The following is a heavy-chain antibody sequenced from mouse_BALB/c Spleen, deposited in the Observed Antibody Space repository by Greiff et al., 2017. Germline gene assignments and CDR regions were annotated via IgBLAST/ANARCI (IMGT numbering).Heavy chain of an antibody. Sequence: QVQLKQPGAELVMPGASVKMSCKASGYTFTDYWMHWVKQRPGQGLEWIGAIDTSDSYTSYNQKFKGKATLTVDESSSTAYMQLSSLTSEDSAVYYCARDYGSSRYFDVWGAGTTVTVSS. J-gene: IGHJ1*01. D-gene: IGHD1-1*01. CDR2: IDTSDSYT. CDR3: ARDYGSSRYFDV. V-gene: IGHV1-69*01. CDR1: GYTFTDYW.